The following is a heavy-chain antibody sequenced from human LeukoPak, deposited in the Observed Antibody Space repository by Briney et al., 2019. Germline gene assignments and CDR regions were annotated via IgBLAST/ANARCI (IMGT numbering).Heavy chain of an antibody. CDR1: GGSISSGGYY. CDR2: IFYSGSN. CDR3: ARDGGIAAAGIYYFDY. Sequence: SETLSLTCTVSGGSISSGGYYWSWIRQHPGKGLEWIGYIFYSGSNYYNPSLKSRVTISVDTSKNQFSLKLSSVTAADTAVYYCARDGGIAAAGIYYFDYWGQGTLVTVSS. J-gene: IGHJ4*02. D-gene: IGHD6-13*01. V-gene: IGHV4-31*03.